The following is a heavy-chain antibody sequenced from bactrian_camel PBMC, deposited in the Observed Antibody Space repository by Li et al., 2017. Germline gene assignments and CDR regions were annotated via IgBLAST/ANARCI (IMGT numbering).Heavy chain of an antibody. CDR3: AAGGGNGAFCYTGERSMDY. CDR2: IYPVDGST. J-gene: IGHJ4*01. V-gene: IGHV3S26*01. D-gene: IGHD2*01. Sequence: HVQLVESGGASVQAGGSLRLSCVASGDTIGRYCMGWFRQTPGKEREGVAAIYPVDGSTRYADSAKSRFTISQDGAKNTLYLHMNNLKPEDTAMYYCAAGGGNGAFCYTGERSMDYWGQGTQVTVS. CDR1: GDTIGRYC.